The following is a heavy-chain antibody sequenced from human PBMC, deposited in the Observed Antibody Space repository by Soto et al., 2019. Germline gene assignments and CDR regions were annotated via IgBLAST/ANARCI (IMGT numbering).Heavy chain of an antibody. D-gene: IGHD5-12*01. J-gene: IGHJ4*02. CDR1: GFTFSSYA. Sequence: ESGGGVVQPGRSLRLSCAASGFTFSSYAMHWVRQAPGKGLEWVAVISYDGSNKYYADSVKGRFTISRDNSKNTLYLQMNSLRAEDTAVYYCARRGGYDAPPFDYWGQGTLVTVSS. V-gene: IGHV3-30-3*01. CDR2: ISYDGSNK. CDR3: ARRGGYDAPPFDY.